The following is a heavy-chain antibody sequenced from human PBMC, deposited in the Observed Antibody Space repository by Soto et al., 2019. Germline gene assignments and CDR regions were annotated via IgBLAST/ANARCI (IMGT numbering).Heavy chain of an antibody. J-gene: IGHJ6*02. D-gene: IGHD3-3*01. CDR2: IWYDGSKK. CDR3: ARAASYYSLWSGYYPSRNGMDV. Sequence: QVQVVESGGGVVQPGRSLRLSCAASGFTFSSFGMHWVRQAPGKGLEWVSLIWYDGSKKSYGDSVKGRFTISRDNSRNTVYLQMNSLRADDTAVYYCARAASYYSLWSGYYPSRNGMDVWGQGTTATVSS. CDR1: GFTFSSFG. V-gene: IGHV3-33*01.